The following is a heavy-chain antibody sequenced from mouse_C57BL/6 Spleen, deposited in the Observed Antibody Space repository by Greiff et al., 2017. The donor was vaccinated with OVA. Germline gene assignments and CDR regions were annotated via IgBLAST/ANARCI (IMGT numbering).Heavy chain of an antibody. CDR1: GYTFTDYY. CDR2: INPNNGGT. J-gene: IGHJ4*01. D-gene: IGHD2-1*01. Sequence: EVQLQQSGPELVKPGASVKISCKASGYTFTDYYMNWVKQSHGKSLEWIGDINPNNGGTSYNQKFKGKATLTVDKSSSTAYMELRSLTSEDSAVYYCARWLYGKRLVDYWGQGTSVTVSS. CDR3: ARWLYGKRLVDY. V-gene: IGHV1-26*01.